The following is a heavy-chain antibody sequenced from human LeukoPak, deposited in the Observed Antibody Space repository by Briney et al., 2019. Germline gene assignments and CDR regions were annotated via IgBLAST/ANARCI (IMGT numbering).Heavy chain of an antibody. Sequence: ETLSLTCTVSGGSIISSDYHWGWVRQPPGKGLEWVSVIYSGGSTYHADSVKGRFTISRDNSKNTLYLQMNSLRAEDTAVYYCARGTVYSSGWFHNDYWGQGTLVTVSS. CDR3: ARGTVYSSGWFHNDY. CDR2: IYSGGST. V-gene: IGHV3-53*01. CDR1: GGSIISSDYH. J-gene: IGHJ4*02. D-gene: IGHD6-19*01.